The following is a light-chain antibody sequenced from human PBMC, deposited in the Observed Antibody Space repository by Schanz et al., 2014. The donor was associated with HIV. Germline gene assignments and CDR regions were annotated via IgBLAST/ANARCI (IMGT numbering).Light chain of an antibody. CDR3: QQYNSYPPT. Sequence: AIRITQSPSSLSASIGDRVNVTCRASQDVSNYLAWYQQKPGKAPKLLIYSASTLQSGVPSRFSGSGSETDFNLTISCLQSEDFATYYCQQYNSYPPTFGQGTKLEIK. CDR2: SAS. CDR1: QDVSNY. J-gene: IGKJ2*01. V-gene: IGKV1-8*01.